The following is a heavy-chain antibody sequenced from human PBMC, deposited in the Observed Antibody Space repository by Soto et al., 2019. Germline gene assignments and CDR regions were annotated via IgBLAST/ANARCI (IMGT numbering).Heavy chain of an antibody. CDR3: DGDVRGTVMIYFDY. D-gene: IGHD3-16*01. J-gene: IGHJ4*02. CDR1: GDSVSSGGYS. CDR2: IYHSGST. V-gene: IGHV4-30-2*01. Sequence: SETLSLTCTVSGDSVSSGGYSWSWIRQPPGRGLEWIGNIYHSGSTSYNPSLKSRVTISIDRSKNQFSLKLSSVTAADTAVYFCDGDVRGTVMIYFDYWGQGILVTVS.